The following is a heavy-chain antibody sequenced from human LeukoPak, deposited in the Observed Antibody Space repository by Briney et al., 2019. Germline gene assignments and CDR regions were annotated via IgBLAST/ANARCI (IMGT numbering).Heavy chain of an antibody. CDR2: IYYSGTT. J-gene: IGHJ4*02. D-gene: IGHD3-10*01. V-gene: IGHV4-30-4*01. CDR1: GGSISSGDYY. CDR3: ARGSITMGRTLNEFRDFDY. Sequence: SETLSLTCTVSGGSISSGDYYWSWIRQTPGKGLEWIGYIYYSGTTYYNPSLKSRVTILIDTSKNQFSLKLSSVTAADTAVYYCARGSITMGRTLNEFRDFDYWGQGTLVTVSS.